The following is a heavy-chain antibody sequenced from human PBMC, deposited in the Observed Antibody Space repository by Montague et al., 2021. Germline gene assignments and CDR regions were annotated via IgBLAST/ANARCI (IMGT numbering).Heavy chain of an antibody. J-gene: IGHJ3*01. CDR1: DDSMSTYK. CDR3: AREWSGFDF. V-gene: IGHV4-59*01. D-gene: IGHD1-26*01. Sequence: SETLSLTCPVSDDSMSTYKWNWIRQPPGKGLEWIGDIYSSGNTNYNPSLKSRVTISVDTSRNQFSLEVSSVTAADTAMYYCAREWSGFDFWGHGTMVTVSS. CDR2: IYSSGNT.